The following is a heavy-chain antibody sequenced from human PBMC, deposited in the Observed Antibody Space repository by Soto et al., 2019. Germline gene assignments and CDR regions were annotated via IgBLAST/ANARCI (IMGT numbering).Heavy chain of an antibody. CDR1: GYTLTSYG. Sequence: ASVKVSCKASGYTLTSYGISWVRQAPGQGLEWMGWISAYNGNTNYAQKLQGRVTMTTDTSTSTAYMELRSLRSDDTAVYYCARDPLVRLGELPFYYWGQGTLVSVSS. CDR3: ARDPLVRLGELPFYY. V-gene: IGHV1-18*01. CDR2: ISAYNGNT. D-gene: IGHD3-16*01. J-gene: IGHJ4*02.